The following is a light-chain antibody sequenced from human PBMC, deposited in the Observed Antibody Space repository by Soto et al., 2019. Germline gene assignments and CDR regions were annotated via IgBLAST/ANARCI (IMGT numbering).Light chain of an antibody. V-gene: IGKV3-15*01. CDR3: QQYNQGIT. Sequence: EIVLTQSPGTLSLSPGERAILSCRASQSISINVAWYQQKPGQAPRLLIYAASNRATGVPARFSGSWSGTEFTLTITSLQSEDFAVYYCQQYNQGITFGQGTKVDIK. J-gene: IGKJ1*01. CDR2: AAS. CDR1: QSISIN.